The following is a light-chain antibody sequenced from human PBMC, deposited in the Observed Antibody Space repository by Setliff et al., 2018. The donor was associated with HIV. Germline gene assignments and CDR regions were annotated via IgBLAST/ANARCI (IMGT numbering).Light chain of an antibody. CDR3: TSYAGSNNPLV. CDR1: STDVGTYNL. CDR2: EVS. J-gene: IGLJ1*01. V-gene: IGLV2-14*02. Sequence: QSVLTQPASVSGSPGQSITISCTGTSTDVGTYNLVSWYQQHPGKAPKVMIYEVSKRPSGISNRFSGSKSGNTASLTVSGLQAEDEADYYCTSYAGSNNPLVFGTGTKVT.